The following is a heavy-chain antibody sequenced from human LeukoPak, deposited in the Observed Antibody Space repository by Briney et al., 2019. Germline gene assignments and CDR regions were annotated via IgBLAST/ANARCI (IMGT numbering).Heavy chain of an antibody. CDR3: ASSESGTFDY. Sequence: GGSLRLSCAASGFTFSSYSMNWVRQAPGKGLEWVSSISSSSSYIYYADSVKGRFTISRDNAKNSLYLQMNSLRAEDTTVYYCASSESGTFDYWGQGTLVTVSS. D-gene: IGHD1-1*01. CDR2: ISSSSSYI. V-gene: IGHV3-21*01. J-gene: IGHJ4*02. CDR1: GFTFSSYS.